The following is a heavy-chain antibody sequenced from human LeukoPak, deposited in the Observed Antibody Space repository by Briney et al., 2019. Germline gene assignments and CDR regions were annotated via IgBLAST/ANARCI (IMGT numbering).Heavy chain of an antibody. Sequence: SETLSLTCTVSGGSISTYYWSWIRQPPGKGLEWIGYMYHSGTTHYNPSLKSRVTVSVDRSKNQFSLKLSSVTAADTAVYYCVRGYYYDSSGYWVRAFDIWGQGTMVTVSS. D-gene: IGHD3-22*01. V-gene: IGHV4-59*12. J-gene: IGHJ3*02. CDR1: GGSISTYY. CDR3: VRGYYYDSSGYWVRAFDI. CDR2: MYHSGTT.